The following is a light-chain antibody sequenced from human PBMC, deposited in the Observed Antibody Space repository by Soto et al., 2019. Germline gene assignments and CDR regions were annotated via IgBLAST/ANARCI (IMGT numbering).Light chain of an antibody. CDR2: DAS. Sequence: IVLTQSPVTLSLSPGERATLSCRASQHISTFLAWYQHKVGQAPRLLISDASKRATGTPARFSGSGSGTEFTLTISSLRSEDSAIYYCQQYFEWPPMTFGQGTKVEI. V-gene: IGKV3D-15*01. J-gene: IGKJ1*01. CDR1: QHISTF. CDR3: QQYFEWPPMT.